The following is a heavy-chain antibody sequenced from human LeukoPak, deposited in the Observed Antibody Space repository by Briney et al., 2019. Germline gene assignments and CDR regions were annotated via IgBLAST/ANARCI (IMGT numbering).Heavy chain of an antibody. D-gene: IGHD6-6*01. CDR1: GYTFTGYY. V-gene: IGHV1-2*06. J-gene: IGHJ4*02. Sequence: ASVKVSCKASGYTFTGYYMHWVRQAPGQGLEWMGRINPNSGGTNYAQKFQGRVTMTRDTSISTAYMELSRLRSDDTAVYYSARVWYSSSSERAGDYWGQGTLVTVSS. CDR2: INPNSGGT. CDR3: ARVWYSSSSERAGDY.